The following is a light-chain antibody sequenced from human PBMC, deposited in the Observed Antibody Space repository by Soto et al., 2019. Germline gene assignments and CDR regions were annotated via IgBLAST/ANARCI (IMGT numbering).Light chain of an antibody. CDR1: QAISVS. Sequence: IQMTQSPSTLSASVGDTVTISCRASQAISVSLAWYRQKPGKAPNLLIYDASTLQEGVPSRFSGSGSGTEFTLTVTRLQPDDFATHFCQQYEKYSTFGHGTKVDVK. V-gene: IGKV1-5*01. J-gene: IGKJ1*01. CDR2: DAS. CDR3: QQYEKYST.